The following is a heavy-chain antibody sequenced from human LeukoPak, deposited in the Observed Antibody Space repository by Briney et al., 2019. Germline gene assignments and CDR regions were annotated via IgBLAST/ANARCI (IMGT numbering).Heavy chain of an antibody. CDR2: VSAYNGNT. J-gene: IGHJ4*02. CDR1: GYTFTGYY. D-gene: IGHD3-22*01. V-gene: IGHV1-18*04. CDR3: ARDYDSSGYYFVESGVFDY. Sequence: PWASVTVSCKASGYTFTGYYMHWVRQAPGQRLEWMGWVSAYNGNTNYAQKLQGRVTMPTDTSTSTAYMELRSLRSDDTAVYYCARDYDSSGYYFVESGVFDYWGQGTLVTVSS.